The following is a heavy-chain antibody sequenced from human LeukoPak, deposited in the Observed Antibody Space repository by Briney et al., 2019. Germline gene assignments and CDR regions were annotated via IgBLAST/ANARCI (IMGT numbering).Heavy chain of an antibody. CDR2: IIPIFGTA. J-gene: IGHJ4*02. Sequence: ASVKVSCKASGGTFSSYAISWVRQAPAQGLEWMGGIIPIFGTANYAQKFQGRVTITTDESTSTAYMVLSSVRSEARAVYYCARHGYYDILTGPNGLDYWGQGTLVTVSS. V-gene: IGHV1-69*05. CDR1: GGTFSSYA. D-gene: IGHD3-9*01. CDR3: ARHGYYDILTGPNGLDY.